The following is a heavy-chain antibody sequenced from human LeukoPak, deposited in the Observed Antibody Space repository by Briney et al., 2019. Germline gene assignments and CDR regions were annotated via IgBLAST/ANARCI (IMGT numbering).Heavy chain of an antibody. Sequence: GGSLRLSCAASGFTFSSYAMSWVRQAPGKGLEWVSAISGSGGSTYYADSVKGRFTISRDNSKNTLCLQMNSLRAEDTAVYYCAKDYIWGSYRFDYWGQGTLVTVSS. D-gene: IGHD3-16*02. V-gene: IGHV3-23*01. CDR3: AKDYIWGSYRFDY. CDR2: ISGSGGST. CDR1: GFTFSSYA. J-gene: IGHJ4*02.